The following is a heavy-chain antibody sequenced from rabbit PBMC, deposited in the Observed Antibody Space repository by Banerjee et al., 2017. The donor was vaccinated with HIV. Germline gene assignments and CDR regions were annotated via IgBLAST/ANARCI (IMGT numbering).Heavy chain of an antibody. J-gene: IGHJ3*01. D-gene: IGHD2-1*01. Sequence: QEQLVESGGGLVQPGGSLKLSCKASGFDFSSYNVGWVRQAPGKGLEWIGYINTGGSTYYASWVNGRFTISKTSSTTVTLQMTSLTGADTATYFCARDPGGSMDLWGQGTLVTVS. V-gene: IGHV1S39*01. CDR2: INTGGST. CDR3: ARDPGGSMDL. CDR1: GFDFSSYN.